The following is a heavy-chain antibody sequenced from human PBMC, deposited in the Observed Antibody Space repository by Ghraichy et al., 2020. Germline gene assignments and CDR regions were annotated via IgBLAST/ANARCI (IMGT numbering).Heavy chain of an antibody. Sequence: ASVKVSCKASGYTFTGYYMHWVRQAPGQGLEWMGRINPNSGGTNYAQKFQGRVTMTRDTSISTAYMELSRLRSDDTAVYYCAREVAAAGQYAFDIWGQGTMVTVSS. CDR3: AREVAAAGQYAFDI. CDR2: INPNSGGT. CDR1: GYTFTGYY. J-gene: IGHJ3*02. V-gene: IGHV1-2*06. D-gene: IGHD6-13*01.